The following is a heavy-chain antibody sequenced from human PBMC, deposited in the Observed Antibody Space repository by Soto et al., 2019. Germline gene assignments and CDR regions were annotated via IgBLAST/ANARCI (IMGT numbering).Heavy chain of an antibody. V-gene: IGHV3-23*01. CDR3: AKALFVLRFLEWLSSVYFDY. CDR2: ISGSGGST. J-gene: IGHJ4*02. CDR1: GFTFSSYA. D-gene: IGHD3-3*01. Sequence: PGGSLRLSCAASGFTFSSYAMSWVRQAPGKGLEWVSAISGSGGSTYYADSVKGRFTISRDNSKNTLYLQMNSLRAEDTAVYYCAKALFVLRFLEWLSSVYFDYWGQGTLVTVSS.